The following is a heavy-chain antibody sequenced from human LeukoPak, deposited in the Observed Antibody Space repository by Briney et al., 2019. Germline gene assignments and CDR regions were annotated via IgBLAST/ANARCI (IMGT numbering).Heavy chain of an antibody. CDR3: ARRDAGLAFDY. V-gene: IGHV5-51*01. J-gene: IGHJ4*02. CDR1: GYTFTTYW. D-gene: IGHD6-13*01. CDR2: IYPGDSDT. Sequence: GESLKISCKGSGYTFTTYWIAWVRQMPGKDLEWMGIIYPGDSDTRYSPSFQGQVTISADKSITTAYLQWSSPKASDTAMYYCARRDAGLAFDYWGQGTLVTVSS.